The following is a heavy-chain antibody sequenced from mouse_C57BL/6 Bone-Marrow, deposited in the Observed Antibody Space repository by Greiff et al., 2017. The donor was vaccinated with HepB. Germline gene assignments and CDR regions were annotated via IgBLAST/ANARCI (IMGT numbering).Heavy chain of an antibody. V-gene: IGHV1-4*01. CDR3: ARRYYGIFYAMDY. CDR1: GYTFTSYT. D-gene: IGHD2-1*01. Sequence: VKLQESGAELARPGASVKMSCKASGYTFTSYTMHWVKQRPGQGLEWIGYINPSSGYTKYNQKFKDKATLTADKSSSTAYMQLSSLTSEDSAVYYCARRYYGIFYAMDYWGQGTSVTVSS. CDR2: INPSSGYT. J-gene: IGHJ4*01.